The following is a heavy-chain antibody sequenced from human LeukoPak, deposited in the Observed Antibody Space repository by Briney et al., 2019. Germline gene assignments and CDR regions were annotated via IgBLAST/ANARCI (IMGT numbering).Heavy chain of an antibody. Sequence: ASVKVSCKASGYTFTSYDINWVRQATGRGLEWMGWMNPNSGNTGYAQKFQGRVTMTRNTSISTAYMELSSLRSEDTAVYYCARGGYYGSGSYPFSIKDYWGQGTLVTVSS. D-gene: IGHD3-10*01. CDR3: ARGGYYGSGSYPFSIKDY. CDR2: MNPNSGNT. J-gene: IGHJ4*02. V-gene: IGHV1-8*01. CDR1: GYTFTSYD.